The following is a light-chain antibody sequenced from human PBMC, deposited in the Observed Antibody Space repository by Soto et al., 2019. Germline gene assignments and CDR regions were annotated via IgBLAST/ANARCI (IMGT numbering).Light chain of an antibody. J-gene: IGKJ1*01. Sequence: IGFKQSPGTLSLSPGERATLSCRASQSVSSSYLAWYQQKPGQAPRLLIYGASSRATGIPDRFSGSGSGTDFTLTISRLEPEDFAVYYCQQYGSSPRTFGQGTKVDIK. V-gene: IGKV3-20*01. CDR1: QSVSSSY. CDR3: QQYGSSPRT. CDR2: GAS.